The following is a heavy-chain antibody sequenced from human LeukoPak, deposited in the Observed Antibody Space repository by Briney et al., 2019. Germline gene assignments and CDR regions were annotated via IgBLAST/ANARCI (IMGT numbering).Heavy chain of an antibody. D-gene: IGHD3-16*01. Sequence: GGSLRLSCAASGFTFSSYAMHWVRQAPGKGLEWVAVISYDGSNKYYADSVKGRFTISRDNAKNTLYLQMNSLRAEDTAVYYCARDGDLGDDYTNDAFDIWGQGTMVTVSS. V-gene: IGHV3-30*04. J-gene: IGHJ3*02. CDR2: ISYDGSNK. CDR1: GFTFSSYA. CDR3: ARDGDLGDDYTNDAFDI.